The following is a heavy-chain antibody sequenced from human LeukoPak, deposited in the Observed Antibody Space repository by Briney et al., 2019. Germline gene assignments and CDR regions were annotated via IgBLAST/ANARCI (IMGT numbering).Heavy chain of an antibody. CDR3: ARHKSGSFYSFDN. D-gene: IGHD1-26*01. CDR1: GGAISSYY. CDR2: VYDSGST. V-gene: IGHV4-59*08. Sequence: SETLSLTCTVSGGAISSYYWSWIRQSPGKGLEWVGYVYDSGSTNYNPSLKSRVTISVDTSRSQFSLKLSSVTAADTAVYYRARHKSGSFYSFDNWGQGTLVTVSS. J-gene: IGHJ4*02.